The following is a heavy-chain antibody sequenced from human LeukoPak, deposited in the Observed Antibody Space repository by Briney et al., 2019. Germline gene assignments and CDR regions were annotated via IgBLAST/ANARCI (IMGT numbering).Heavy chain of an antibody. CDR1: GFTFSSNW. CDR3: VRGGIASAFDI. J-gene: IGHJ3*02. D-gene: IGHD6-13*01. Sequence: GGSLRLSCAASGFTFSSNWMHWVRQAPGKGLVWVSRIISNENSATYADSVKGRFTISRDNAKNALYLQMNSLRAEDTAVYYCVRGGIASAFDIWDQGTMVTVSS. V-gene: IGHV3-74*01. CDR2: IISNENSA.